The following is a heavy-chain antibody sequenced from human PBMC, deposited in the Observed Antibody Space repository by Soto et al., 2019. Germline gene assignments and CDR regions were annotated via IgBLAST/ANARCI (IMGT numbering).Heavy chain of an antibody. Sequence: PPASLSLTCTAPVGSISRYSWSSIRQPAGKGLEWIGRIYTSGSTNYNPSLKSRVTMSVDTSKNQFSLKLSSVTAADTAVYYCARDIVVVPTIRPWGQGTLPTVSS. J-gene: IGHJ5*02. CDR2: IYTSGST. CDR1: VGSISRYS. CDR3: ARDIVVVPTIRP. D-gene: IGHD2-2*01. V-gene: IGHV4-4*07.